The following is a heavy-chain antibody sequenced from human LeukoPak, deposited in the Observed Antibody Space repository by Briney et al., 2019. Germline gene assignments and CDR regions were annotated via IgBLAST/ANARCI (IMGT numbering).Heavy chain of an antibody. V-gene: IGHV5-51*01. J-gene: IGHJ4*02. CDR1: GYKFTNYW. D-gene: IGHD6-6*01. Sequence: KLGESLKISCRGSGYKFTNYWIAWVRQMPGKGLEWMGIVYPADSDTRYSPSFQGQVTMSADESISTAYLQWNSLKASDTAMYYCARQDIAARPPDAYWGQGTLVTVSS. CDR3: ARQDIAARPPDAY. CDR2: VYPADSDT.